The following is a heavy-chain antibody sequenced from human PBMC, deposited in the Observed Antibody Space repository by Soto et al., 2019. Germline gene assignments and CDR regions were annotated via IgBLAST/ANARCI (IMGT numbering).Heavy chain of an antibody. CDR3: ARESSGFRGYSYGYPDY. Sequence: QVQLVQSGAEVKKPGASVKVSCKASGYTFTGYYMHWVRQAPGQGLEWMGWINPNSGGTNYAQKFQGRVTMTRDTSISTAYMELSRLRSDDTAVYYCARESSGFRGYSYGYPDYWAREPWSPSPQ. CDR2: INPNSGGT. CDR1: GYTFTGYY. V-gene: IGHV1-2*02. J-gene: IGHJ4*02. D-gene: IGHD5-18*01.